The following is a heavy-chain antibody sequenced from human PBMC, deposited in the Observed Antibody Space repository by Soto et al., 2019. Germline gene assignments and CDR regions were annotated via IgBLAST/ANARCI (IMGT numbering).Heavy chain of an antibody. Sequence: EVQLLESGGGLVQPGGSLRLSCAASGFTFSSYAMSWVRQAPGKGLEWVSAISGSGGSTYYADSVKGRFTISRDNSKNTLYRQMNSLRDEDTAVYYCGKEGESTGTRGAYYGMDVWGQGTTVTVSS. CDR2: ISGSGGST. CDR1: GFTFSSYA. D-gene: IGHD1-1*01. V-gene: IGHV3-23*01. CDR3: GKEGESTGTRGAYYGMDV. J-gene: IGHJ6*02.